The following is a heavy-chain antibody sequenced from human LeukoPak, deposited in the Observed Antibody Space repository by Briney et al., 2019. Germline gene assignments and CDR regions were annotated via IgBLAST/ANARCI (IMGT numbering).Heavy chain of an antibody. Sequence: ASVKGSCKASGYTFTGYYMHWVRQAPGQGLEWMGWINPNSGGTNYAQKFQGRVTMTRDTSISTAYMELSRLRSEDTAMYYCAHMTKRGYTYASWGQGTLVTVSS. CDR2: INPNSGGT. CDR3: AHMTKRGYTYAS. CDR1: GYTFTGYY. D-gene: IGHD5-18*01. J-gene: IGHJ5*02. V-gene: IGHV1-2*02.